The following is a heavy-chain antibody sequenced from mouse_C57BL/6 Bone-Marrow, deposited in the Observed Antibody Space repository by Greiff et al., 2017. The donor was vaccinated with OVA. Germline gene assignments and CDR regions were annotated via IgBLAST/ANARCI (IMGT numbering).Heavy chain of an antibody. CDR1: GYTFTDYY. V-gene: IGHV1-76*01. CDR2: IYPGSGNT. Sequence: VQLQESGAELVRPGASVKLSCKASGYTFTDYYINWVKQRPGQGLEWIARIYPGSGNTYYNEKFKGKATLTAEKSSSTAYMQLSSLRSEDSAVYFCARGENCSEGFAYWGQGTLVTVSA. CDR3: ARGENCSEGFAY. J-gene: IGHJ3*01.